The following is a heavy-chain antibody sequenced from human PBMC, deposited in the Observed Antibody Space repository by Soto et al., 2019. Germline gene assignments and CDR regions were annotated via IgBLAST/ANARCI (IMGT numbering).Heavy chain of an antibody. Sequence: QVQLVQSGAEVKKPGSSVKVSCKASGGTFSSYAISWVRQAPGQGLEWMGGIIPIFGTANYAQKFQGRVTITADKSTSTAYMELSSLRSEDTAVYYCARDGYYDFWGGYPPRRPYYYGTDVWGQGTTVTVSS. CDR1: GGTFSSYA. V-gene: IGHV1-69*06. J-gene: IGHJ6*02. CDR2: IIPIFGTA. D-gene: IGHD3-3*01. CDR3: ARDGYYDFWGGYPPRRPYYYGTDV.